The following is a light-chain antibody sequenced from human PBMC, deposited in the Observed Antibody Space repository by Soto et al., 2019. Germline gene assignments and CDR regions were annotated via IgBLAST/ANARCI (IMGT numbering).Light chain of an antibody. J-gene: IGKJ1*01. CDR1: QSVSNNY. CDR2: GAS. V-gene: IGKV3-20*01. CDR3: QQYGSSGT. Sequence: IVLTQSPGTLSLSPGERATFSCRASQSVSNNYLAWYQQKPGQAPRLLIYGASNRATGIPDRFSGSGSGTDFTLTISRLEPEDFAVYYCQQYGSSGTFGQGTKVDIK.